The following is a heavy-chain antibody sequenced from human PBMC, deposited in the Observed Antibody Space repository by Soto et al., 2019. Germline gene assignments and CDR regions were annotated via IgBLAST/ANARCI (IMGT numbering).Heavy chain of an antibody. J-gene: IGHJ4*02. CDR3: ARGRSGYSYGYPLDY. D-gene: IGHD5-18*01. CDR2: ISYDGSNK. V-gene: IGHV3-30-3*01. CDR1: GFTFSSYA. Sequence: GGSLRLSCAASGFTFSSYAMHWVRQAPGKGLEWVAVISYDGSNKYYADSVKGRFTISRDNSKNTLYLQMNSLRAEDTAVYYYARGRSGYSYGYPLDYWGQGTLVTVSS.